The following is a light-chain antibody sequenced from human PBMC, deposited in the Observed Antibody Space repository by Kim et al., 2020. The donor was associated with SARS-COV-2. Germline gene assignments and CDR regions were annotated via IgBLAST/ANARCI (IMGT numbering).Light chain of an antibody. Sequence: GVTISCTGSSSNIGANYDVHWYQQLPGTAPKLLITSNNDRLSGVPDRFSASKSDTSASLAITGLQPDDEGDYYCQTYDRNLVGRVFGGGTQLTVL. CDR3: QTYDRNLVGRV. CDR1: SSNIGANYD. CDR2: SNN. V-gene: IGLV1-40*01. J-gene: IGLJ3*02.